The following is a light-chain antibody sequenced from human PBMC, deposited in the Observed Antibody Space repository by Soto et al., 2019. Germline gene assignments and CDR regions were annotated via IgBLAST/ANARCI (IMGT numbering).Light chain of an antibody. CDR3: AAWDDSLSGLYV. J-gene: IGLJ1*01. CDR2: RNN. Sequence: QSVLTQPPSASWTPGPRVTISCSGSNCNIGSNYVYWYQQLPGTAPKLLIYRNNQRPSGVPDRFSGSKSGTSASLAISGLRSGDEADYYCAAWDDSLSGLYVFGTGTKATVL. V-gene: IGLV1-47*01. CDR1: NCNIGSNY.